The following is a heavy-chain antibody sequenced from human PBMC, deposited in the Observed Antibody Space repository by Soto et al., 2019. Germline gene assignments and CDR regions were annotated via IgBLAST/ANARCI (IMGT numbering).Heavy chain of an antibody. CDR2: IYYSGST. D-gene: IGHD4-4*01. CDR1: GGSISSGDYY. V-gene: IGHV4-30-4*01. Sequence: LSETLSLTCTVSGGSISSGDYYWSWIRQPPGKGLEWIGYIYYSGSTYYNPSLKSRVTISVDTSKNQFSLKLSSVTAADTAVYYCASVTHDYSNYSYYFDYWGQGTLVTVSS. J-gene: IGHJ4*02. CDR3: ASVTHDYSNYSYYFDY.